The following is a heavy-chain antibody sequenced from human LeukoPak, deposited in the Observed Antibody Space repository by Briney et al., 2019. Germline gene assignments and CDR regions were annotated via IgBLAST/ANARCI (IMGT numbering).Heavy chain of an antibody. CDR2: IYYSGST. J-gene: IGHJ4*02. Sequence: SETLSLTCSVSGGSISSSSYSWGWVRQPPGKGLEWIARIYYSGSTYYNPSLKSRVTISVDTSKNQFSLKLSSVTAADTAVYYCARLIFYGGNSDAVWDYWGQGTLVTVSS. V-gene: IGHV4-39*01. D-gene: IGHD4-23*01. CDR1: GGSISSSSYS. CDR3: ARLIFYGGNSDAVWDY.